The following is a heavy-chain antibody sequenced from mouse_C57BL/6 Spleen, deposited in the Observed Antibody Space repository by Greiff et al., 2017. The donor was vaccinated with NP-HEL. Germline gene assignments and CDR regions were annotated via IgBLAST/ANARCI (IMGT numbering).Heavy chain of an antibody. CDR1: GYTFTSYG. D-gene: IGHD1-1*01. Sequence: QVQLQQSGAELARPGASVKLSCKASGYTFTSYGISWVKQRTGQGLEWIGEIYPRSGNTYYNEKFKGKATLTADKSSSTAYMELRSLTSEDSAVYFCARNEGSSPYYYAMDYWGQGTSVTVSS. J-gene: IGHJ4*01. CDR2: IYPRSGNT. V-gene: IGHV1-81*01. CDR3: ARNEGSSPYYYAMDY.